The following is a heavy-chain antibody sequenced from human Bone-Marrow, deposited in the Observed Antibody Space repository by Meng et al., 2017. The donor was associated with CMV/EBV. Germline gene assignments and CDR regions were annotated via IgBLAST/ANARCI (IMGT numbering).Heavy chain of an antibody. CDR3: ASVATRWDWYFDL. Sequence: SETLSLTCTVSGGSISSSSYYWGWIRQPPGKGLEWIGSIYYSGSTYYNPSLKSRVTISVDTSKNQFSLKLSSVTAADTAVYYCASVATRWDWYFDLWGRGTLVTVPS. V-gene: IGHV4-39*07. CDR2: IYYSGST. J-gene: IGHJ2*01. CDR1: GGSISSSSYY. D-gene: IGHD5-12*01.